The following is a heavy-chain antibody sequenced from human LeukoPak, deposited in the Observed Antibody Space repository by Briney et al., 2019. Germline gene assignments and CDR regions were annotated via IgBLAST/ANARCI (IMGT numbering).Heavy chain of an antibody. D-gene: IGHD3-3*01. Sequence: GRSLRLSCAASGFTFSSYSMNWVRQAPGKGLEWVSYISSSSSTIYYADSVKGRFTISRDNAKNSLYLQMNSLRAEDTAVYYCARGSYDFWSGLFPYYYYYYMDVWGKGTTVTVSS. CDR3: ARGSYDFWSGLFPYYYYYYMDV. J-gene: IGHJ6*03. CDR1: GFTFSSYS. V-gene: IGHV3-48*04. CDR2: ISSSSSTI.